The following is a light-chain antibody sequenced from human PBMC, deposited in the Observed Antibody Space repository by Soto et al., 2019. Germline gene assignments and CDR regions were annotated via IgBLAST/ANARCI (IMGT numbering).Light chain of an antibody. Sequence: EIGLTQSPGTLSLSPGQRATLSCRASQSLSSSYLAWYQQKPGQAPRLLIYGASSRATGIPDRFSGSGSGTDFTLTISRLEPEDFAVYYCPQYGSSPWTFGQGTKVEIK. V-gene: IGKV3-20*01. CDR3: PQYGSSPWT. CDR1: QSLSSSY. J-gene: IGKJ1*01. CDR2: GAS.